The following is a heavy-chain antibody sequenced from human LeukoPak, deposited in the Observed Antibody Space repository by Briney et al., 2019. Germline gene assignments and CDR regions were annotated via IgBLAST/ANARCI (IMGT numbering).Heavy chain of an antibody. V-gene: IGHV4-59*01. J-gene: IGHJ1*01. CDR1: GVSISSYY. Sequence: SETLSLTCTASGVSISSYYWSWIRQPPGKGLEWIGYIYYSGTTNYNPSLKSRVTISVDTSKNQFSLKLSSVTAADTAVYYCAREDYCSGGSCYSGYFQHWGQGTLVTVSS. D-gene: IGHD2-15*01. CDR3: AREDYCSGGSCYSGYFQH. CDR2: IYYSGTT.